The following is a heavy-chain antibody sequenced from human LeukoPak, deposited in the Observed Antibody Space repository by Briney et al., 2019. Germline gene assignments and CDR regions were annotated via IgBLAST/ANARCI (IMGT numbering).Heavy chain of an antibody. J-gene: IGHJ4*02. CDR3: AKVFFMDY. D-gene: IGHD2-8*01. CDR1: GFXFSSYG. Sequence: GGSLRLSCAASGFXFSSYGISWVRQAPGKGQEWVAAISVSGGSTNYADSVKGRFTISRDNSKNALYLQMNSLRAEDTAVYYCAKVFFMDYWGQGTLVTVSS. CDR2: ISVSGGST. V-gene: IGHV3-23*01.